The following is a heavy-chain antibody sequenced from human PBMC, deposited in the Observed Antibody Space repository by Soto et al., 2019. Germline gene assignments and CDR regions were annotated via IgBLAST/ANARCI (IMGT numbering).Heavy chain of an antibody. D-gene: IGHD6-13*01. V-gene: IGHV4-34*01. J-gene: IGHJ5*02. CDR2: INHSGST. CDR1: GGSFSGYY. Sequence: SETLSLTCAVYGGSFSGYYWSWIRQPPGKGLEWIGEINHSGSTNYNPSLKSRVTISVDTSKNQFSLKLSSVTAADTAVYYCARTPKGSSSWYQTTHWSDPWGQGTLVTVSS. CDR3: ARTPKGSSSWYQTTHWSDP.